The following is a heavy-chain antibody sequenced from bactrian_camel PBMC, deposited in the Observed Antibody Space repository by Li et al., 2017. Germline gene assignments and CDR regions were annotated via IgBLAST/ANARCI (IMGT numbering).Heavy chain of an antibody. J-gene: IGHJ6*01. D-gene: IGHD5*01. CDR1: GFQFSDYP. V-gene: IGHV3S42*01. Sequence: VQLVESGGGLVQPGGSLRLSCAASGFQFSDYPMSWVRQAPGKGLEWVAQIAYDGWVTRYHDSAKGRFTISRDNARNTLYLQMDSLTPEDTGTYRCAASWDVTAPAALGRISSPEFGYWGEGTQVTVS. CDR2: IAYDGWVT. CDR3: AASWDVTAPAALGRISSPEFGY.